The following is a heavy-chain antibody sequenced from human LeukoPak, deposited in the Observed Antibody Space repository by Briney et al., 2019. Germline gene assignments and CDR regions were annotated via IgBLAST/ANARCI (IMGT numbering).Heavy chain of an antibody. D-gene: IGHD3-22*01. CDR3: ARSSYNYYDSSGYYFDY. J-gene: IGHJ4*02. CDR2: IRYDGSNK. V-gene: IGHV3-30*02. CDR1: GFTFSSYG. Sequence: GGSLRLSCAASGFTFSSYGMHWVRQAPGKGLEWVAFIRYDGSNKYYADSVKGRFTISRDNAKNSLYLQMNSLRAEDTAVYYCARSSYNYYDSSGYYFDYWGQGTLVTVSS.